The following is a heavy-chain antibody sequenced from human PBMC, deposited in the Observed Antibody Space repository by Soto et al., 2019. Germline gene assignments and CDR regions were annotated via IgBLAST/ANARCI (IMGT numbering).Heavy chain of an antibody. D-gene: IGHD3-22*01. Sequence: EWVAVISYDGSNKYYADSVKGRFTISRDNSKNTLYLQMNSLRAEDTAVYYCARDTESRRAYYYYGIDYYGASSEALSICGQGTVVPVS. J-gene: IGHJ3*02. CDR2: ISYDGSNK. V-gene: IGHV3-30-3*01. CDR3: ARDTESRRAYYYYGIDYYGASSEALSI.